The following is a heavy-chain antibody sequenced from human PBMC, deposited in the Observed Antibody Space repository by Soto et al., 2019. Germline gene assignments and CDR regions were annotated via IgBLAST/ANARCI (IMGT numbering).Heavy chain of an antibody. CDR2: ISGSGGST. CDR1: GFTFSSYA. J-gene: IGHJ4*02. D-gene: IGHD6-19*01. CDR3: AKEMPGIAVAGRAFYY. Sequence: EVQLLESGGGLVQPGGSLRLSCAASGFTFSSYAMSWVRQAPGKGLEWVSAISGSGGSTYYADSVKGRFTISRDNSKNTLYLQMNSLRAEVTAVYYCAKEMPGIAVAGRAFYYWGQGTLVTVSS. V-gene: IGHV3-23*01.